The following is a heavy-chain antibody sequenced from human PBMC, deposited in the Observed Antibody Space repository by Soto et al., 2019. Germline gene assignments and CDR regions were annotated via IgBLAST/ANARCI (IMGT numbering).Heavy chain of an antibody. CDR1: GYTFTSYY. D-gene: IGHD3-22*01. J-gene: IGHJ4*02. Sequence: QVQLVQSGAEVKKPGASVKVSCKASGYTFTSYYMHWVRQAPGQGLEWMGIINPSGGSTSYAQKFQGRVTMTRDTSTSTVYMELSSLRSEDTAVYYCARDRYYYDSSGYSQYYFDYWGQGTLVTVSS. CDR3: ARDRYYYDSSGYSQYYFDY. CDR2: INPSGGST. V-gene: IGHV1-46*01.